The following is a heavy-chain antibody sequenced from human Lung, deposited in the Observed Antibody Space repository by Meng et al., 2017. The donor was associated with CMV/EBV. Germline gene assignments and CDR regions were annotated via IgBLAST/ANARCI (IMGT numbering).Heavy chain of an antibody. CDR1: GVSISSSNW. D-gene: IGHD6-19*01. V-gene: IGHV4-4*02. CDR3: ASFPPPGKQWLVTDY. J-gene: IGHJ4*02. Sequence: QVQLQESGPGLVTPSWTLSLTCAVSGVSISSSNWWSWVRQPPGKGLEWIGEIYHSGSTNYNPSLKSRVTISVDKSKNQFSLKLSSVTAADTAVYYCASFPPPGKQWLVTDYWGQGTLVTVSS. CDR2: IYHSGST.